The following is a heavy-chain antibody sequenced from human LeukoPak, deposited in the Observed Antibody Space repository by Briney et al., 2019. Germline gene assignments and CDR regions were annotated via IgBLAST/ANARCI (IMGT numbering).Heavy chain of an antibody. D-gene: IGHD5-18*01. Sequence: GGSLRLSCAASGFTFSSYSMNWVRQAPGKGLEWVSSISSSSSYIYYADSVKGRFTISRDNAKNSLYLQMNSLRAEDTAVYYCARDPVQLWPKGFDYWGQGTLVTVSS. CDR1: GFTFSSYS. J-gene: IGHJ4*02. CDR2: ISSSSSYI. V-gene: IGHV3-21*01. CDR3: ARDPVQLWPKGFDY.